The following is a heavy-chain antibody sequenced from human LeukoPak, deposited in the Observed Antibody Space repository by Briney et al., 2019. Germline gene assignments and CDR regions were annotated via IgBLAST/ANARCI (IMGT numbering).Heavy chain of an antibody. J-gene: IGHJ4*02. CDR1: GGSISSSSYY. CDR2: IYYSGST. D-gene: IGHD2/OR15-2a*01. V-gene: IGHV4-39*07. CDR3: ARRPFMTKIDY. Sequence: PSETLSLTCTVSGGSISSSSYYWGWIRQPPGKGLEWIGSIYYSGSTYYNPSLKSRVTISVDTSKNQFSLKLSSVTAADTAVYYCARRPFMTKIDYWGQGTLVTVSS.